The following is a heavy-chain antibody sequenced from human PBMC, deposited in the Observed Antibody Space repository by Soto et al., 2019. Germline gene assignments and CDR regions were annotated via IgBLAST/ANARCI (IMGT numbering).Heavy chain of an antibody. CDR3: ARGKRYSSGWYYFDY. J-gene: IGHJ4*02. Sequence: QVQLQQWGAGLLKPSETLSLTCAVYGGSFSGYYWSWIRQPPGKGLEWIGEINHSGSTNYNPSLKSRVTISVDTSKNQFSLKLSSVTAADTAVYYCARGKRYSSGWYYFDYWGQGTLVTVSS. CDR1: GGSFSGYY. D-gene: IGHD6-19*01. CDR2: INHSGST. V-gene: IGHV4-34*01.